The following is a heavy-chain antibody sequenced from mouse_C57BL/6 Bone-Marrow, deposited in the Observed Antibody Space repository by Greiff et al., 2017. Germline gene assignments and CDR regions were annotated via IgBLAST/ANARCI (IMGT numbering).Heavy chain of an antibody. D-gene: IGHD1-1*01. CDR3: ARLESDGSSGDWYFDV. Sequence: VQLQQSGPELVKPGASVKLSCKASGYTFTSYDINWVKQRPGQGLEWIGWIYPRDGSTKYNAKFKGKATLTVDTSSSTAYMELHSLTSEDSAVYFCARLESDGSSGDWYFDVWGTGTTVTGSS. CDR1: GYTFTSYD. J-gene: IGHJ1*03. CDR2: IYPRDGST. V-gene: IGHV1-85*01.